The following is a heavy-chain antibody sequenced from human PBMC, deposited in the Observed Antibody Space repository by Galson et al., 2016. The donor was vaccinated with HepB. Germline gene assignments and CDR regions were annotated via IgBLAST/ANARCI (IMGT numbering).Heavy chain of an antibody. CDR1: GSTFSTYD. J-gene: IGHJ2*01. D-gene: IGHD4-17*01. V-gene: IGHV3-13*04. CDR2: IGTRGDT. Sequence: SLRLSCAASGSTFSTYDMHWVRQASGKGLEWVSAIGTRGDTYYADSVEGRFTISRENAKNSLYLQVNYLRAEDTALYYCARELQDAVTFAWYLDLWGRGTLVTVSS. CDR3: ARELQDAVTFAWYLDL.